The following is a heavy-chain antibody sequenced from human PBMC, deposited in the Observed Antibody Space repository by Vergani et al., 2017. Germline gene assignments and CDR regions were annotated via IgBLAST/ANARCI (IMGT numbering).Heavy chain of an antibody. D-gene: IGHD2-21*02. V-gene: IGHV1-69*01. Sequence: QVQLVQSGAEVKKPGSSVKVSCKASGGTFSSYAISWVRQAPGQGLEWMGGIIPIFGTANYAQKFQGRVTITADESTSTAYMELSSLRSEDTAVYYCAXSRCGGDCYYYYYYYMDVWGKGTTVTVSS. CDR1: GGTFSSYA. CDR3: AXSRCGGDCYYYYYYYMDV. CDR2: IIPIFGTA. J-gene: IGHJ6*03.